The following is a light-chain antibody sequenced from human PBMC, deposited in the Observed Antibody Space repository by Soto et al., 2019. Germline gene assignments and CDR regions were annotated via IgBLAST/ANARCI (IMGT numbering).Light chain of an antibody. J-gene: IGKJ2*01. CDR2: WAS. CDR1: QSVLYSSYNKTY. Sequence: DIVMTQSPDSLAVSLGERATINCKSSQSVLYSSYNKTYLVWYQQKPGQPPKLLIYWASTRESGVPDRFSGSGAGTDFTLTISSLQDEDVAVYYCQQYYSIPYTFGQGTKLEIK. V-gene: IGKV4-1*01. CDR3: QQYYSIPYT.